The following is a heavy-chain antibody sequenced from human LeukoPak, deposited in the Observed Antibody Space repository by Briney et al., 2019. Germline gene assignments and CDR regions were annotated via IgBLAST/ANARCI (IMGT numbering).Heavy chain of an antibody. J-gene: IGHJ5*02. CDR3: AKIFHTDGYYLGEHLFDA. D-gene: IGHD3-22*01. Sequence: GGSLRLSCAASGFTLSNSAMSWVRQAPGKGPEWLSAISDSGGSTTDADSVKGRFTTSRDNSKSTLYLQMNSLRAEDTAIYYCAKIFHTDGYYLGEHLFDAWGQGTLVTVSS. CDR2: ISDSGGST. CDR1: GFTLSNSA. V-gene: IGHV3-23*01.